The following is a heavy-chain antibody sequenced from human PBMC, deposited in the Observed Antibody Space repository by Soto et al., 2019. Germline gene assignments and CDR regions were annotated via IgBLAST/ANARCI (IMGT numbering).Heavy chain of an antibody. D-gene: IGHD5-18*01. Sequence: PGGSLRLSCAASGFTFSSYAMSWVRQAPGKGLEWVSAISGSGGSTYYADSVKGRFTISRDNSKNTLYLQMNSLRAEDTAVYYCAREDTAMATYYYCGMDVWGQGTTVTRSS. CDR1: GFTFSSYA. CDR3: AREDTAMATYYYCGMDV. CDR2: ISGSGGST. V-gene: IGHV3-23*01. J-gene: IGHJ6*02.